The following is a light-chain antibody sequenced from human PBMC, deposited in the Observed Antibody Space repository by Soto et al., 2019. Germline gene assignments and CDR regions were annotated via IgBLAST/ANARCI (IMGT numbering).Light chain of an antibody. Sequence: EIVLTQSPGTLSFSPGDTATLSCRASQSVSSSYLAWYQQKPGQAPRLLIYGASSRATGIPDRFSGSGSGTDFTLTISRLEPEDFGIFYCLQRADWPKITFGQGTRLEIK. V-gene: IGKV3D-20*02. J-gene: IGKJ5*01. CDR1: QSVSSSY. CDR2: GAS. CDR3: LQRADWPKIT.